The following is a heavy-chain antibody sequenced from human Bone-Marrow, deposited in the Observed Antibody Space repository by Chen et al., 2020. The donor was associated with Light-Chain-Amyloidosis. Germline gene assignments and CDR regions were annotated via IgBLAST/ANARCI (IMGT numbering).Heavy chain of an antibody. CDR2: ISWNSGSI. CDR1: GFTFDDYA. V-gene: IGHV3-9*03. CDR3: VRGTVTTRYFDY. J-gene: IGHJ4*02. Sequence: EVQLVESGGGLVQPGRSLRLSCAASGFTFDDYAMHWVRQAPGKGLEWVSGISWNSGSIGYADSVKGRFTISRDNAKNSLYLQMNSLRAEDMALYYCVRGTVTTRYFDYWVRESWSPSPQ. D-gene: IGHD4-17*01.